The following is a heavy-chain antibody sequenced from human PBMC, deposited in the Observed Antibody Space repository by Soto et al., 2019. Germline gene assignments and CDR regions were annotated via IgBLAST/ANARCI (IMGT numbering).Heavy chain of an antibody. CDR1: GGSISSGDYY. D-gene: IGHD4-17*01. CDR3: ARTTMPTQRNFDY. CDR2: IYYSGSN. Sequence: QVQLQESGPGLVKPSQTLSLTCTVSGGSISSGDYYWSWIRQPPGKGLEWIGYIYYSGSNDYNPSPKSLLTISLDTSNNQYSLKLSSVTAADPAIYYYARTTMPTQRNFDYWGQGTLVTVSS. J-gene: IGHJ4*02. V-gene: IGHV4-30-4*01.